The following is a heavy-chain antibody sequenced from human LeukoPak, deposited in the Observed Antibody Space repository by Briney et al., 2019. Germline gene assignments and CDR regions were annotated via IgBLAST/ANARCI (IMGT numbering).Heavy chain of an antibody. Sequence: GGSLRLSCAAPGFTLSSYAMSWVRQAPGKGLEWVSAISGSGGSTYYADSVKGRFTISRDNSKNTLYLQMNSLRAEDTAVYYCAKPLAAAGTGLFDCWGQGTLVTVSS. J-gene: IGHJ4*02. V-gene: IGHV3-23*01. CDR1: GFTLSSYA. D-gene: IGHD6-13*01. CDR2: ISGSGGST. CDR3: AKPLAAAGTGLFDC.